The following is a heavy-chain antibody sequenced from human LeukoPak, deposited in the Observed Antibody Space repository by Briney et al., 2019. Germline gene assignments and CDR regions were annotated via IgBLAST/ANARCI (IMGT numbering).Heavy chain of an antibody. CDR1: GFTVNTNH. CDR3: ARVNHDFWSPMGAFDI. J-gene: IGHJ3*02. Sequence: GGSLRLSCAASGFTVNTNHMHWVRQAPGKGLEWVSTIYNGGSTYYVDSVKGRFTISRDNFKNTLYLQMNSLRAEDTAVYYCARVNHDFWSPMGAFDIWGQGTMVTVSS. CDR2: IYNGGST. V-gene: IGHV3-53*05. D-gene: IGHD3-3*01.